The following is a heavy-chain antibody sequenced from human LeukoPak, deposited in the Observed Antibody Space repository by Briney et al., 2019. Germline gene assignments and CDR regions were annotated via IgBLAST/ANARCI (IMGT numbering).Heavy chain of an antibody. Sequence: PGGSLRLSCAASGFTFSSYSMNWVRQAPGKGLEWVSSISSSSSYIYYVDSVKGRFTISRDNAKNSLYLQMNSLRADDTAVYYCARNQHWSRDIWGQGILVTVSS. CDR1: GFTFSSYS. CDR2: ISSSSSYI. V-gene: IGHV3-21*01. D-gene: IGHD2-8*02. J-gene: IGHJ4*02. CDR3: ARNQHWSRDI.